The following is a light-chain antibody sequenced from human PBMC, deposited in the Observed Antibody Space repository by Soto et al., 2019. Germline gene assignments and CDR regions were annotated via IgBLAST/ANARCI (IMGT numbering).Light chain of an antibody. J-gene: IGKJ1*01. CDR3: QQYGSSPWT. CDR1: QSVSSSF. CDR2: GAS. V-gene: IGKV3-20*01. Sequence: EIVLTQSPGTLSLSPGERATLSCRASQSVSSSFLAWYQQKPGQAPRLLIYGASSRATGIPDRFSGSGSGTDFTLTISRLAPDDFAVYYCQQYGSSPWTFGHGTKVEIK.